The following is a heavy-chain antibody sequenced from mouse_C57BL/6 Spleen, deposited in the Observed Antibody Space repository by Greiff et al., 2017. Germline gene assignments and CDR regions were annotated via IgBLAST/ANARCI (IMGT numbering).Heavy chain of an antibody. V-gene: IGHV1-15*01. D-gene: IGHD2-5*01. CDR2: IDPETGGT. CDR3: TRRGSNYDGAMDY. CDR1: GYTFTDYE. Sequence: QVQLQQSGAELVRPGASVTLSCKASGYTFTDYEMHWVKQTPVHGLEWIGAIDPETGGTAYNQKFKGKAILTADKSSSTAYMELRSLTSEDSAVYYCTRRGSNYDGAMDYWGQGTSVTVSS. J-gene: IGHJ4*01.